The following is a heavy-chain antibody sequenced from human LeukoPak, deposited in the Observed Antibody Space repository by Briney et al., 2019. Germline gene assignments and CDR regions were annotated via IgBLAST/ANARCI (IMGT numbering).Heavy chain of an antibody. CDR1: GYSISSGYY. V-gene: IGHV4-38-2*02. D-gene: IGHD2-15*01. J-gene: IGHJ4*02. Sequence: SETLSPTCTVSGYSISSGYYWGWIRQPPGKGLEWIGSIYHSGSTYYNPSLKSRVTISVDTSKNQFSLKLSSVTAADTAVYYCASRVVAAIYWGQGTLVTVSS. CDR2: IYHSGST. CDR3: ASRVVAAIY.